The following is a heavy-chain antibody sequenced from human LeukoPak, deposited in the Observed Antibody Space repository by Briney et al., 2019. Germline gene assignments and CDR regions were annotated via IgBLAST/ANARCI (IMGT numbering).Heavy chain of an antibody. D-gene: IGHD1-1*01. J-gene: IGHJ6*02. Sequence: SETLSLTCAVSVGSISSDNWWSWVRQSPGKGLEWIGEVYHNGTPNYNPSLKSRVTISADTFKNHFSLKLTSVTAADTAVYYCATAPILRGEAGEQYKYGMDVWGQGTTVIVSS. V-gene: IGHV4-4*02. CDR1: VGSISSDNW. CDR3: ATAPILRGEAGEQYKYGMDV. CDR2: VYHNGTP.